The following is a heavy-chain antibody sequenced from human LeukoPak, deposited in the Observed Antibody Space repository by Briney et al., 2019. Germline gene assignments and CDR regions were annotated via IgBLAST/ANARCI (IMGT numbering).Heavy chain of an antibody. J-gene: IGHJ4*02. D-gene: IGHD6-19*01. CDR3: ARLKYSSGWYGFDY. CDR2: IYYSGST. CDR1: GYSISSGYY. Sequence: PSETLSLTCAVSGYSISSGYYWGWIRQPPGKGLEWIGSIYYSGSTYYNPSLKSRVTISVDTSKNQFSLKLSSVTAADTAVYYCARLKYSSGWYGFDYWGQGTLVTVSS. V-gene: IGHV4-38-2*01.